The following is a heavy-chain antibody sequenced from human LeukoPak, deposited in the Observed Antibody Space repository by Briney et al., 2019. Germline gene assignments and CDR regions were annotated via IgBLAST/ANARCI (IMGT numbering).Heavy chain of an antibody. CDR2: LYWDGDS. CDR1: GFSFTTSGVG. Sequence: SGPTLVKPTQTLTLTCAFSGFSFTTSGVGVGWIRQPPGKALEWLALLYWDGDSCYSLSLKNRLTITKDTSKNQVVLRMINMDPVDTATYFCAHSLGRRKDYYYMDVWGKGTTVTVSS. J-gene: IGHJ6*03. CDR3: AHSLGRRKDYYYMDV. D-gene: IGHD7-27*01. V-gene: IGHV2-5*02.